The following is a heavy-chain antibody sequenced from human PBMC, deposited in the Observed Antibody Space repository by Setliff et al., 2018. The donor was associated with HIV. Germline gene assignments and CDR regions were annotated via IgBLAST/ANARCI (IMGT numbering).Heavy chain of an antibody. CDR3: ARIVAPGSHGPDYYMDV. D-gene: IGHD2-21*01. J-gene: IGHJ6*03. CDR1: GYIFTTNY. Sequence: ASVKVSCKASGYIFTTNYIHWVRQAPGQGLEWMGGIIPIFGTANYAQKFQGRVTMTRHTSISTAYMQLSSLRSEDTAVYYCARIVAPGSHGPDYYMDVWGKGTTVTVSS. CDR2: IIPIFGTA. V-gene: IGHV1-8*01.